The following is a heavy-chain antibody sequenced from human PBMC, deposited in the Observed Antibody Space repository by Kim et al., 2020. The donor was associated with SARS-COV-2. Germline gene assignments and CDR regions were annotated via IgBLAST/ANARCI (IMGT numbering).Heavy chain of an antibody. CDR1: GGSFSGYY. V-gene: IGHV4-34*01. J-gene: IGHJ6*02. CDR2: INHSGST. Sequence: SETLSLTCAVYGGSFSGYYWSWIRQPPGKGLEWIGEINHSGSTNYSPSLKSRVTISVDTSKNQFSLKLSSVTAADTAVYYCARGRNRDCSSTSCYAYYYGSGTLSGYYYGMDVWGQGTTVTVSS. CDR3: ARGRNRDCSSTSCYAYYYGSGTLSGYYYGMDV. D-gene: IGHD2-2*01.